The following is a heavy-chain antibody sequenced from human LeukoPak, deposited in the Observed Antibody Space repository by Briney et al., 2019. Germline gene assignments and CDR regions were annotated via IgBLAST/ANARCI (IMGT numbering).Heavy chain of an antibody. J-gene: IGHJ3*02. D-gene: IGHD3-22*01. Sequence: GASVKVSCKASGYTFTSYAVHWVRQAPGQRLEWMGWINAGNGNTKYSQKFQGRVTITRDTSASTAYMELSSLRSEDTAVYYCARDLGLTYYYDSSGYTDAFDIWGQGTMVTVSS. CDR1: GYTFTSYA. CDR2: INAGNGNT. V-gene: IGHV1-3*01. CDR3: ARDLGLTYYYDSSGYTDAFDI.